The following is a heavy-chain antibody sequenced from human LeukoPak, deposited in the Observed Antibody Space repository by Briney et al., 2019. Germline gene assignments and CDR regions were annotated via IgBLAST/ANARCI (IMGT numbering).Heavy chain of an antibody. CDR1: GYTFTSYG. CDR3: ARVGDCGSTSCYSFDY. CDR2: INPNSGGT. J-gene: IGHJ4*02. V-gene: IGHV1-2*02. D-gene: IGHD2-2*01. Sequence: GASVKVSCKASGYTFTSYGISWVRQAPGQGLEWMGWINPNSGGTNYAQKFQGRVTMTRDTSISTAYMELSRLRSDDTAVYYCARVGDCGSTSCYSFDYWGQGTLVTVSS.